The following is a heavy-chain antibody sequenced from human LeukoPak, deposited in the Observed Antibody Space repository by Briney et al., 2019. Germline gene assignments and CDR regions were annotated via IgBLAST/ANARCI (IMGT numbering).Heavy chain of an antibody. CDR3: ARDACSSTNCYAFDI. J-gene: IGHJ3*02. V-gene: IGHV3-21*01. D-gene: IGHD2-2*01. CDR1: GFTSRSIS. CDR2: IRSSTTYI. Sequence: GGSLRLSCAASGFTSRSISMSWVPQTPGKGLGWFSAIRSSTTYIYYADSVKGRFTISRDNAKNSLYLQMNSLRAEDAAVYYCARDACSSTNCYAFDIWGQGTMVTVSS.